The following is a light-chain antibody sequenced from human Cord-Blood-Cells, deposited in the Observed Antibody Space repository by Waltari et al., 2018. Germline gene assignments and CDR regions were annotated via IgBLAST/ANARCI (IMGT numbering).Light chain of an antibody. CDR1: PSVLYNSNNKNY. V-gene: IGKV4-1*01. CDR3: QKYYSTPYT. J-gene: IGKJ2*01. Sequence: DIVMTQSPDSLAVSLGERATINCKSSPSVLYNSNNKNYLAWYQQKPGQPPKLLIYWASTRESGVPDRVSGSGSGTDFSLSISSLQAEDVAVYYCQKYYSTPYTFGQGTKLEIK. CDR2: WAS.